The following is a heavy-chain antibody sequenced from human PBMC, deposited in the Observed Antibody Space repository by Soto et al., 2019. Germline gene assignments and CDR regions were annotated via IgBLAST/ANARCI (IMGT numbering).Heavy chain of an antibody. CDR3: ARVGFLVGSPIDG. J-gene: IGHJ4*01. CDR1: GYSFTSYD. V-gene: IGHV1-8*01. D-gene: IGHD2-8*02. Sequence: QVQLVQSGAEVKKPGASIRVSCKASGYSFTSYDMHWVRQATGHGLEWMGWMNPNSGDTEYAQKFQGRVTMTRDTSTRIAYMELSSLTSEDTAVYYCARVGFLVGSPIDGWGHGTLVTVSS. CDR2: MNPNSGDT.